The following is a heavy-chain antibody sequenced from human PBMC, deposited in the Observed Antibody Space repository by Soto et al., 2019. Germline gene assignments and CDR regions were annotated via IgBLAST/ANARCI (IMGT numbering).Heavy chain of an antibody. CDR1: GFTFSSYG. Sequence: GGSLRVSCAASGFTFSSYGMHWVRQAPGKGLEWVAVIWYDGSNKYYADSVKGRFTTSRDNSKNTLYLQMNSLRAEDTAVYYCARDLGAFDIWGQGTMVTVSS. V-gene: IGHV3-33*01. CDR3: ARDLGAFDI. CDR2: IWYDGSNK. J-gene: IGHJ3*02.